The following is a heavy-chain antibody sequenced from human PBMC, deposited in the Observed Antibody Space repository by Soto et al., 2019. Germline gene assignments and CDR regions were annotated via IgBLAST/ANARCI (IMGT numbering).Heavy chain of an antibody. V-gene: IGHV3-15*01. CDR1: GFTFSNAW. D-gene: IGHD3-16*02. CDR2: IKSKIDGGTT. CDR3: TTYDYILGSGRYRWAY. J-gene: IGHJ4*02. Sequence: GGSLRLSCAASGFTFSNAWMSWVRQAPGKGLEWVARIKSKIDGGTTDHAAPVKGRFTISRDDSEDTLYLQMNSLETEDTAVYYCTTYDYILGSGRYRWAYWGQGALVTVSS.